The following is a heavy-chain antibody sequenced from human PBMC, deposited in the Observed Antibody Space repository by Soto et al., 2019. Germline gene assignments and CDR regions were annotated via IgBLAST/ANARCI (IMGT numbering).Heavy chain of an antibody. V-gene: IGHV3-64*04. CDR3: AKSYSSSWSPFDY. D-gene: IGHD6-13*01. CDR2: ISSNGGST. CDR1: GFTFSSYA. Sequence: PGGSLRLSCSASGFTFSSYAMHWVRQAPGKGLEYVSAISSNGGSTYYADSVKGRFTISRDNSKNTLYLQMNSLRAEDTAVYYCAKSYSSSWSPFDYWGQGTLVTVSS. J-gene: IGHJ4*02.